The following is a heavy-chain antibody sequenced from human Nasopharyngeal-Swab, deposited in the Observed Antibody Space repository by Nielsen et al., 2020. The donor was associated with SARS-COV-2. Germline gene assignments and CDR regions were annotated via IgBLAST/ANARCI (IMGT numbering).Heavy chain of an antibody. J-gene: IGHJ6*02. V-gene: IGHV3-23*01. D-gene: IGHD5-12*01. Sequence: GESLKISCAASGFTFSSYAMNWVRQAPGRGLEWVSAISGGDDSTKYADSVKGRSTISRDNSKNTLDLQMNSLRAEDTAIYYCAKDRDSGDDSGEYYHYYGMDVWGQGTTVTVSS. CDR2: ISGGDDST. CDR3: AKDRDSGDDSGEYYHYYGMDV. CDR1: GFTFSSYA.